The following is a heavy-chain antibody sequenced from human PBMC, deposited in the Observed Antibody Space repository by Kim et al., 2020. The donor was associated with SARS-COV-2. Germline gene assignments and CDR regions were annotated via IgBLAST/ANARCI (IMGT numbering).Heavy chain of an antibody. J-gene: IGHJ5*02. CDR3: ARVTTVTTVWFDP. D-gene: IGHD4-17*01. CDR2: INHSGST. V-gene: IGHV4-34*01. Sequence: SETLSLTCAVYGGSFSGYYWSWIRQPPGKGLEWIGEINHSGSTNYNPSLKSRVTISVDTSKNQFSLKLSSVTAADTAVYYCARVTTVTTVWFDPWGQGTLVTVSS. CDR1: GGSFSGYY.